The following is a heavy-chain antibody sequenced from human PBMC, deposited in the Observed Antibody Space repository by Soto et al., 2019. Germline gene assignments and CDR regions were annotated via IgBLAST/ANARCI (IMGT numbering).Heavy chain of an antibody. Sequence: SETQSLTCTVSGGSISSSSYYWGWIRQPPGKGLEWIGSIYYSGSTYYNPSLKSRVTISVDTSKNQFSLKLSSVTAADTAVYYCARGSRDPYDYYGMDVWGQGTTVTVSS. J-gene: IGHJ6*02. CDR3: ARGSRDPYDYYGMDV. V-gene: IGHV4-39*01. CDR1: GGSISSSSYY. CDR2: IYYSGST.